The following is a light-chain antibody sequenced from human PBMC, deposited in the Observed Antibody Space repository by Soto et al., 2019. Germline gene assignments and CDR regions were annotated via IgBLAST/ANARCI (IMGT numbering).Light chain of an antibody. V-gene: IGLV2-14*01. CDR1: SSDIGSYNY. Sequence: QSVLTQPASVSGSPGQSITISCTGTSSDIGSYNYVAWYQQFPGKTPKLIIYEVRNRPSGVSFRFSGSKPGNTPSLTNSGLQAQDDADYYCISYRGSDTSYVFGTRTKITIL. CDR3: ISYRGSDTSYV. J-gene: IGLJ1*01. CDR2: EVR.